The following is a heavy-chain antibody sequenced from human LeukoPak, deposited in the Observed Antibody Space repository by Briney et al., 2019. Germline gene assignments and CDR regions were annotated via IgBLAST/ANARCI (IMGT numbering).Heavy chain of an antibody. J-gene: IGHJ4*02. V-gene: IGHV3-11*01. D-gene: IGHD2-15*01. CDR1: GFTFSDYY. Sequence: GGSLRLSRAASGFTFSDYYMSWIRQAPGEGLEWVSYISSSGSTIYYADSVKGRFTISRDNAKNSLYLQMNSLRAEDTAVYYCASPVVAATDYWGQGTLVTVSS. CDR2: ISSSGSTI. CDR3: ASPVVAATDY.